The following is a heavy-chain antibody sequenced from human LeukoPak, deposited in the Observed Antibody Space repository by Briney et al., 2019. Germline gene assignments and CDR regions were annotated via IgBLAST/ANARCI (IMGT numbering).Heavy chain of an antibody. J-gene: IGHJ4*02. CDR3: ARNYDILTGYLRNYYFDY. CDR1: GFTFSSYA. CDR2: ISSSGSTI. Sequence: GGSLRLSCAASGFTFSSYAMSWARQAPGKGLEWVSAISSSGSTIYYADSVKGRFTISRDNAKNSLYLQMNSLRAEDTAVYYCARNYDILTGYLRNYYFDYWGQGTLVTVPS. V-gene: IGHV3-21*04. D-gene: IGHD3-9*01.